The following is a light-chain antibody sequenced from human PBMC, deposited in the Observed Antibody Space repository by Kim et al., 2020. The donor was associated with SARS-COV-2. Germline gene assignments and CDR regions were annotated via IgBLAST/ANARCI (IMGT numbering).Light chain of an antibody. J-gene: IGLJ3*02. CDR1: SGSIASNY. Sequence: NFMLTQPHSVSESPGKTVTISCTRSSGSIASNYVQWFQQRPGSSPTTVIYEDNQSPSGVPDRFSASIDSSSNSASLTISGLKTEDEADYYCQSYDGSNWVFGGGTKLTVL. V-gene: IGLV6-57*01. CDR2: EDN. CDR3: QSYDGSNWV.